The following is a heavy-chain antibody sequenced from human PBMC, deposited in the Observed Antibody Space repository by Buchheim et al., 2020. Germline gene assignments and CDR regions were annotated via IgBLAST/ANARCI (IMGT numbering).Heavy chain of an antibody. V-gene: IGHV3-23*01. CDR2: IGSGGNT. D-gene: IGHD5-12*01. CDR1: GFTISSYA. J-gene: IGHJ4*02. CDR3: AKGGPSSLYYFDY. Sequence: EVQLLESGGGLVQPGGCLRLSCAASGFTISSYAMRWVRQAPGKGLERVSTIGSGGNTYYADSVKGRFTISREHSKNTLSVEMHSLRAEDTAVYYCAKGGPSSLYYFDYWGQGTL.